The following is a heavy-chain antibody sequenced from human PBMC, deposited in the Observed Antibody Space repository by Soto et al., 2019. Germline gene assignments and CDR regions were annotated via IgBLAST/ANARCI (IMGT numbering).Heavy chain of an antibody. V-gene: IGHV1-18*01. CDR3: ASDSFTVTKFTDY. D-gene: IGHD4-17*01. CDR2: ISAYNGNT. Sequence: ASVKVSCKPSGYTFTTSSISWVRRAPGQGLEGMGWISAYNGNTNYAQKLQGRAIMSNKTSTRTAYMEMRSLRYDKAAVYYCASDSFTVTKFTDYWGQGTLVTVSS. J-gene: IGHJ4*01. CDR1: GYTFTTSS.